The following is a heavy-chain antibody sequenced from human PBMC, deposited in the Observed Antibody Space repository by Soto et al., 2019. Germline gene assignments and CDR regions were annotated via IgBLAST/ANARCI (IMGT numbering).Heavy chain of an antibody. CDR2: IYYSGRT. D-gene: IGHD1-1*01. Sequence: SETLSLTCTVPGGSISSGGYYWSWIRQHPGKGLEWIGYIYYSGRTYYNPSLKSRVTISVDPSKNQFSLKLTSGTAADTAVYYCARGPRRGLTPWNTWGQGTLVTVSS. CDR3: ARGPRRGLTPWNT. J-gene: IGHJ5*02. V-gene: IGHV4-31*03. CDR1: GGSISSGGYY.